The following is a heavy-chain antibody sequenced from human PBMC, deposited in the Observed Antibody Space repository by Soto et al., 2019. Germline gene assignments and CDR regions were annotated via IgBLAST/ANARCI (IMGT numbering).Heavy chain of an antibody. V-gene: IGHV4-39*01. J-gene: IGHJ6*02. Sequence: QLQLQESGPGLVKPSETLSLTCTVSGGSISSSSYYWGWIRQPPGKGLEWIGSIYYSGSTYYNPSLKSRVTISVDTSKNQCSLKLSSVTAADTAVYYCARGDSSVQSYYYYGMDVWGQGTTVTVSS. CDR1: GGSISSSSYY. D-gene: IGHD3-22*01. CDR2: IYYSGST. CDR3: ARGDSSVQSYYYYGMDV.